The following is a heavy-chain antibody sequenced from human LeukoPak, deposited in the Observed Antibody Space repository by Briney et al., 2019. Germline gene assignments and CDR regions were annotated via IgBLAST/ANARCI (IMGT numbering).Heavy chain of an antibody. CDR3: ARAFYGFEGNYYYYYMDV. CDR2: ISSSSSYI. D-gene: IGHD2/OR15-2a*01. CDR1: GFTVSSNY. V-gene: IGHV3-21*01. J-gene: IGHJ6*03. Sequence: GGSLRLSCAASGFTVSSNYMSWVRQAPGKGLEWVSSISSSSSYIYYADSVKGRFTISRDNAKNSLYLQMNSLRAEDTAVYYCARAFYGFEGNYYYYYMDVWGKGTTVTVSS.